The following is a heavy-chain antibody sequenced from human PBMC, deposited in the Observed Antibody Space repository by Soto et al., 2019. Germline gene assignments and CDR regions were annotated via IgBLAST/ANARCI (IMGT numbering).Heavy chain of an antibody. J-gene: IGHJ4*02. D-gene: IGHD3-3*01. V-gene: IGHV4-59*01. CDR1: WVSIISYD. CDR2: IYYSGST. Sequence: ETLSLTYTVSWVSIISYDWSWIRQPPGKGLEWIGYIYYSGSTNYNPSLKSRVTISVDTSKNQFSLKLSSVTAADTAVYYCARDGGSDYFDYWGQGTLVTVPS. CDR3: ARDGGSDYFDY.